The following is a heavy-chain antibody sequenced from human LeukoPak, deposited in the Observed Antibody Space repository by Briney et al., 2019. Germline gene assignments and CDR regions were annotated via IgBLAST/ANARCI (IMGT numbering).Heavy chain of an antibody. CDR3: ARALGGEWLSYN. D-gene: IGHD3-3*01. Sequence: PSETLSLTCTVSGGSISSGGYYWSWIRQHPGKGLEWIGYIYYSGSTYYNPSLKSRVTISVDTSKDQFSLKLSSVTAADTAVYYCARALGGEWLSYNWGQGTLVTVSS. V-gene: IGHV4-31*03. CDR1: GGSISSGGYY. CDR2: IYYSGST. J-gene: IGHJ4*02.